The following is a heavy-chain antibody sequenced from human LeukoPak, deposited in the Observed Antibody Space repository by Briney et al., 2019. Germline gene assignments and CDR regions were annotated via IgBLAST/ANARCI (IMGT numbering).Heavy chain of an antibody. CDR1: GFTFSTYA. V-gene: IGHV3-23*01. Sequence: PGGSLRLSCTPSGFTFSTYAMSWVRQAPGKGLEWVSLISGSGGNTYFADSVKGRFTIFRDNSKNTLYLQMNSLRAEDTATYYCAKERTQTTSFDYWGQGTLVTVSS. J-gene: IGHJ4*02. CDR2: ISGSGGNT. D-gene: IGHD2/OR15-2a*01. CDR3: AKERTQTTSFDY.